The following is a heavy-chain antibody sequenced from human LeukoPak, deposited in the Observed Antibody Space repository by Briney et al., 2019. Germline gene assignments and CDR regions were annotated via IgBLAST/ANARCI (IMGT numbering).Heavy chain of an antibody. CDR2: ISSSSSYI. Sequence: KPGGSLRLSCAASGFTFSSYSMSWVRQAPGKGLEWVSSISSSSSYIYYADSVKGRFTISRDNAKNSLYLQMSSLRAEDTAVYYCARYRAGDFGVVTPIDYWGQGTLVTVSS. V-gene: IGHV3-21*01. CDR3: ARYRAGDFGVVTPIDY. J-gene: IGHJ4*02. D-gene: IGHD3-3*01. CDR1: GFTFSSYS.